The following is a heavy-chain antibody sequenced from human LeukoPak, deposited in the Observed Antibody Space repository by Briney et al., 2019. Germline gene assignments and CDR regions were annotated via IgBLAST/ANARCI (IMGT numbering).Heavy chain of an antibody. J-gene: IGHJ6*03. CDR1: GFTFSSYA. D-gene: IGHD6-6*01. CDR3: AKDSAPSIAARQHYYYMDV. V-gene: IGHV3-23*01. CDR2: ISGSGGST. Sequence: TGGSLRLSCAASGFTFSSYAMSWVRQAPGKGLEWVSAISGSGGSTYYADSVKGRFTISRDNSKNTLYLQMNSLRAEDTAVYYCAKDSAPSIAARQHYYYMDVWGKGTTVTVSS.